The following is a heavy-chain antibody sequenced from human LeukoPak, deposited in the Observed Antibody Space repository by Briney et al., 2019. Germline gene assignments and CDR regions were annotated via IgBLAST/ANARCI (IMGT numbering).Heavy chain of an antibody. D-gene: IGHD2-21*02. CDR1: GGSISTSSYY. V-gene: IGHV4-39*01. CDR2: IYYSGST. Sequence: SETLSLTCTVSGGSISTSSYYWGWIRQPPGKGLEWIGSIYYSGSTYYNPSLKSRITISVDTSKNQFSLKLSSVTAADTAVYYCARYVVVTTKYYFDYWGQGALVTVSS. CDR3: ARYVVVTTKYYFDY. J-gene: IGHJ4*02.